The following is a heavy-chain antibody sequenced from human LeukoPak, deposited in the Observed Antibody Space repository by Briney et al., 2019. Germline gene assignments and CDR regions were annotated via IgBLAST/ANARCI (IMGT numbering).Heavy chain of an antibody. Sequence: ASVKVSCKASGYTFTSYGISWVRQAPGQGLEWMGWISAYNGNTNYAQKLQGRVTMTTDTSTSTAYMELRSLRSDDTAVYYCARTNYYDSSGYYDYYYYYYMDVWGKGTTVTVSS. D-gene: IGHD3-22*01. CDR3: ARTNYYDSSGYYDYYYYYYMDV. CDR2: ISAYNGNT. V-gene: IGHV1-18*01. CDR1: GYTFTSYG. J-gene: IGHJ6*03.